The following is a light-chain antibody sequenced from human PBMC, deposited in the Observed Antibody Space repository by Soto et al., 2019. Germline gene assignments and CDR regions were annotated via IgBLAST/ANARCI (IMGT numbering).Light chain of an antibody. J-gene: IGKJ2*01. CDR2: GAS. CDR3: LQDYNYPQAS. Sequence: AVQMTQSPSSLSASVGDRVTITCRASQGIRKDLGWYQQKPGKAPKVLTYGASKLHSGVPTRFSGSGSGTEFTLTISNLQPEDVATYYCLQDYNYPQASFGQGTKVEMK. V-gene: IGKV1-6*01. CDR1: QGIRKD.